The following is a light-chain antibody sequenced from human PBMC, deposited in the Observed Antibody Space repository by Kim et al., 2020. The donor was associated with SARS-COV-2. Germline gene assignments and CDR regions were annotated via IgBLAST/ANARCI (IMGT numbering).Light chain of an antibody. J-gene: IGLJ2*01. CDR2: GKN. CDR1: SLRSYY. Sequence: ALVQTVRITCQGDSLRSYYASWYQQKPRQAPVLVIYGKNNRPSGIPDRFSGSYSGNTASLTITGAQAEDEADYYCNSRDSSGFHVLFGGGTQLTVL. CDR3: NSRDSSGFHVL. V-gene: IGLV3-19*01.